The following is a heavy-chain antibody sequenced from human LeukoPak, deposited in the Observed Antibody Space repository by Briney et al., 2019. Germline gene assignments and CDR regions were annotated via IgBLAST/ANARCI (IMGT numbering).Heavy chain of an antibody. CDR3: ARSRTGGYLTNFDL. Sequence: ASVKVSCKASGYTFTSYDINWVRQATGQGLEWMGWMSPNSAYTGYAQKFQGRVTITRNTSISTAYMELSSLRSEDTAVYYCARSRTGGYLTNFDLWGRGTLVTVSS. CDR2: MSPNSAYT. D-gene: IGHD1-26*01. CDR1: GYTFTSYD. V-gene: IGHV1-8*03. J-gene: IGHJ2*01.